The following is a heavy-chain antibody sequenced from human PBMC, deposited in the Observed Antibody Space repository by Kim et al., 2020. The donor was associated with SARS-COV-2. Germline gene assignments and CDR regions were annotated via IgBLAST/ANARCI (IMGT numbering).Heavy chain of an antibody. CDR3: ARSFPWSYYGSGSYIRDY. CDR1: GYTFTSYA. Sequence: ASVKVSCKASGYTFTSYAIHWVRQAHGQRLEWMGWINGGNGNTKYSQKFQGRVTITRDTSASTAYMELSSLRSEDTAVYYCARSFPWSYYGSGSYIRDYWGQGTLVTVSS. J-gene: IGHJ4*02. V-gene: IGHV1-3*01. D-gene: IGHD3-10*01. CDR2: INGGNGNT.